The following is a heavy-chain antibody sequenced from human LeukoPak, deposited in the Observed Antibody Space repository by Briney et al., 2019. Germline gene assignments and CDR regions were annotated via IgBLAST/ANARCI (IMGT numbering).Heavy chain of an antibody. V-gene: IGHV4-61*02. J-gene: IGHJ5*02. CDR3: ARDFPPGP. Sequence: SSETLSLTCTVSGGSISSGSYYWSWIRQPAGKGLEWIGRIYTSGSTNYNPSLKSRVTISVDTSKNQFSLKLSSVTAADTAVYYCARDFPPGPWGQGTLVTVSS. CDR1: GGSISSGSYY. CDR2: IYTSGST. D-gene: IGHD3-10*01.